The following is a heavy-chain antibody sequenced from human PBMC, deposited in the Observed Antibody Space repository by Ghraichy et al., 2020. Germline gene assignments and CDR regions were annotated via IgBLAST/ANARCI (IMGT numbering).Heavy chain of an antibody. D-gene: IGHD2-2*01. J-gene: IGHJ4*02. CDR2: ISGSGGST. CDR3: AKDNTPEEEIVVVPAAADY. Sequence: GGSLRLSCAASGFTFSSYAMSWVRQAPGKGLEWVSAISGSGGSTYYADYVKGRFTISRDNSKNTLYLQMNSLRAEDTAVYYCAKDNTPEEEIVVVPAAADYWGQGTLVTVS. V-gene: IGHV3-23*01. CDR1: GFTFSSYA.